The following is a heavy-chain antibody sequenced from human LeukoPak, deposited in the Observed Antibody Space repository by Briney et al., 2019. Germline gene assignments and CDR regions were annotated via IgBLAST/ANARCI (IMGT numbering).Heavy chain of an antibody. V-gene: IGHV1-69*01. J-gene: IGHJ4*02. Sequence: SVKVSCKASGGTFSIYAISWVRQAPGQGLEWMGGIIPIFGTANYAQKFQGRVTITADESTSTAYMELSSLRSEDTAVYYCARDFSSWYERPHTGFDYWGQGTLVTVSS. CDR2: IIPIFGTA. D-gene: IGHD6-13*01. CDR3: ARDFSSWYERPHTGFDY. CDR1: GGTFSIYA.